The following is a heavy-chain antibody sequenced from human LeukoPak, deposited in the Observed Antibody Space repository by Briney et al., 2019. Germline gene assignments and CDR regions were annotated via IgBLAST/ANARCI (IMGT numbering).Heavy chain of an antibody. V-gene: IGHV4-34*01. J-gene: IGHJ4*02. D-gene: IGHD4-17*01. CDR2: IYYSGST. Sequence: SETLSLTCAVYGGSFSDYYWTWIRQFSGKGLEWIGSIYYSGSTYYNPSLKSRVTISVDTSKNQFSLKLSSVTAADTAVYYCATRGQRTTVITWFDYWGQGTLVTVSS. CDR3: ATRGQRTTVITWFDY. CDR1: GGSFSDYY.